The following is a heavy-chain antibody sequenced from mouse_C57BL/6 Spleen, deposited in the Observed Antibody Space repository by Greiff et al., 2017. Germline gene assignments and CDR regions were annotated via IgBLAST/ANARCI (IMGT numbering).Heavy chain of an antibody. Sequence: EVQLQQSGAELVRPGASVKLSCTASGFNIKDYYMHWVKQRPEQGLEWIGRIDPEDGDTEYAPKFQGKATMTADTSSNTAYLQLSSLTSEDTAVYYCTSYYDGAYYYAIDYWGQGTSVTVSS. CDR3: TSYYDGAYYYAIDY. CDR1: GFNIKDYY. D-gene: IGHD1-1*01. J-gene: IGHJ4*01. CDR2: IDPEDGDT. V-gene: IGHV14-1*01.